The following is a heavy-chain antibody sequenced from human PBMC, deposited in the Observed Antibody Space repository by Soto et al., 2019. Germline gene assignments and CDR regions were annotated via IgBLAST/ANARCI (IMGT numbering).Heavy chain of an antibody. J-gene: IGHJ5*02. CDR3: ARDNPPAYYDILTGYEVWFDP. D-gene: IGHD3-9*01. CDR2: IYYSGST. CDR1: GGSISSYY. Sequence: QVQLQESGPGLVKPSETLSLTCTVSGGSISSYYWSWIRQPPGKGLEWIGYIYYSGSTNYNPSLRSRVTISVDTSKNQFSLELSSVTAADTAVYYCARDNPPAYYDILTGYEVWFDPWGQGTLVTVSS. V-gene: IGHV4-59*01.